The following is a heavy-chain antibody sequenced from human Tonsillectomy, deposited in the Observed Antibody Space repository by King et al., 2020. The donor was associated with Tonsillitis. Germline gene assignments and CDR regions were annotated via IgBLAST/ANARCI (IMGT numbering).Heavy chain of an antibody. D-gene: IGHD6-19*01. CDR2: INPNSGGT. Sequence: HVQLVESGAEVKKPGASVKVSCKASGFTFTGYYMHWVRQAPGQGLEWMGCINPNSGGTNYEQKFKGRVTMTRDTSISTAYMELSRLRSDDTAVYYCARGDNSGWYDSWGQGTLVTVSS. J-gene: IGHJ5*01. CDR3: ARGDNSGWYDS. V-gene: IGHV1-2*02. CDR1: GFTFTGYY.